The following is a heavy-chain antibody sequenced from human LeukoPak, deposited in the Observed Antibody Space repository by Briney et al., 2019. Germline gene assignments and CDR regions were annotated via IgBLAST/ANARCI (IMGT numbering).Heavy chain of an antibody. CDR2: ISGSGGST. CDR1: GLTFSSYA. Sequence: PGGSLRLSCAASGLTFSSYAMSWVRQAPGKGLEWVSAISGSGGSTYYADSVKGRFTISRDNSKNTLNLQMNSLRAEDTAVYYCAKSRGRYYYDSSGYFNWGQGTLVTVSS. CDR3: AKSRGRYYYDSSGYFN. V-gene: IGHV3-23*01. D-gene: IGHD3-22*01. J-gene: IGHJ4*02.